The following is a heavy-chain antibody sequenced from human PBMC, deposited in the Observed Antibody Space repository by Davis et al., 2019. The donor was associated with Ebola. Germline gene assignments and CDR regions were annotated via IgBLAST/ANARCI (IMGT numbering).Heavy chain of an antibody. V-gene: IGHV3-30*02. CDR1: GFNFKTYG. D-gene: IGHD6-13*01. Sequence: GESLKISCAASGFNFKTYGMHWVRQAPGKGLEWVAFVAYDESYEYYVDSVKGRFTIYRDNSDSKNTLYLQMNSLRPEDTAVYYCAKGAGSSWFRLVDYWGQGTLVSVSS. CDR2: VAYDESYE. J-gene: IGHJ4*02. CDR3: AKGAGSSWFRLVDY.